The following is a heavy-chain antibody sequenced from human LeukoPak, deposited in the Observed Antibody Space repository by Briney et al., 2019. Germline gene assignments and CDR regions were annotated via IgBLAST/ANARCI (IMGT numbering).Heavy chain of an antibody. J-gene: IGHJ1*01. CDR2: IYGGGST. D-gene: IGHD2-21*01. V-gene: IGHV3-53*01. CDR3: ASAREYCGGAECYEYFQH. Sequence: GGSLRLSCAASGFTVRTHSMSWVRQAPGKALEWVSVIYGGGSTYYADSVNGRFTISRDSSKNTLFLQMNSLRAEDTALYYCASAREYCGGAECYEYFQHWGQGTLVTVSS. CDR1: GFTVRTHS.